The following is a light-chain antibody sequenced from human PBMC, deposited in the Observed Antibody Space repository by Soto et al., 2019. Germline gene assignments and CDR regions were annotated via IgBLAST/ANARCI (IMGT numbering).Light chain of an antibody. V-gene: IGKV1-39*01. J-gene: IGKJ3*01. Sequence: DIQMTQSPSSLSASVGDRVTITCRASQSISSYLNWYQQKPGKAPKLLIYAASSLQSGIPSRFSGSTSATNFTLTISSLQPEDFVTYYCQQSYSTPLVTFGPGTKVDIK. CDR1: QSISSY. CDR3: QQSYSTPLVT. CDR2: AAS.